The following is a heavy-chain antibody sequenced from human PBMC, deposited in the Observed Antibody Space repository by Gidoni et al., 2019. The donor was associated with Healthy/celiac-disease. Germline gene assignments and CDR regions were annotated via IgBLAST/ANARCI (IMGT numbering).Heavy chain of an antibody. CDR1: GFTFSSYA. V-gene: IGHV3-30-3*01. CDR2: ISYDGSNK. D-gene: IGHD6-13*01. Sequence: QVQLVESGGGVVQPGRSLRLSCAASGFTFSSYAMPWVRQAPGKGLEWVAVISYDGSNKYYADSVKGRFTISRDNSKNTLYLQMNSLRAEDTAVYYCARGGSYSSSWFTEGYYYMDVWGKGTTVTVSS. CDR3: ARGGSYSSSWFTEGYYYMDV. J-gene: IGHJ6*03.